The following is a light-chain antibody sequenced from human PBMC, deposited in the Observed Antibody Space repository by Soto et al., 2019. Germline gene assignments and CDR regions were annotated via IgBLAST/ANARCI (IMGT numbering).Light chain of an antibody. CDR2: AAS. CDR1: QSISSY. V-gene: IGKV1-39*01. Sequence: DIQMTQSPSSLSASVGDRVTITCRASQSISSYLNWYQQKPGKAPKLLIYAASSLQSGVPSRFSGSGSGTDFTLTISSLQADDFATYYCQQSYSTPLFTFGPGTKVDIK. CDR3: QQSYSTPLFT. J-gene: IGKJ3*01.